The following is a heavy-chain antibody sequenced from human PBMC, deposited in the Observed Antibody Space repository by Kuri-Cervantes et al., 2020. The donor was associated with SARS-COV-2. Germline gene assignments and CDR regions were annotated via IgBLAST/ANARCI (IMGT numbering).Heavy chain of an antibody. V-gene: IGHV1-18*01. J-gene: IGHJ6*03. CDR1: GYTFTSYG. CDR2: ISAYNGNT. D-gene: IGHD5-18*01. CDR3: AREGDTAMVSYYYYMDV. Sequence: ASEKVSCKASGYTFTSYGISWVRQAPGQGHEWMGWISAYNGNTNYAQKLQGRVTMTTDTSTSTAYMELRCLRSDDTAVYYCAREGDTAMVSYYYYMDVWGKGTTVTVSS.